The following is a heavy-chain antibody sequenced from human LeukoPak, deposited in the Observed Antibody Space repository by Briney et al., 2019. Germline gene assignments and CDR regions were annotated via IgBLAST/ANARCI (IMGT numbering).Heavy chain of an antibody. CDR2: ISGSGGST. D-gene: IGHD3-9*01. CDR3: AKAKVHYDILTGFNLYYFDY. J-gene: IGHJ4*02. Sequence: GGSLRLSCAASGFTFSSYAMSWVRQAPGKGLEWVSAISGSGGSTYYADSVKGRFTISRDNSKNTLYLQMNSLRAEDTAVYYCAKAKVHYDILTGFNLYYFDYWGQGTLVTVS. CDR1: GFTFSSYA. V-gene: IGHV3-23*01.